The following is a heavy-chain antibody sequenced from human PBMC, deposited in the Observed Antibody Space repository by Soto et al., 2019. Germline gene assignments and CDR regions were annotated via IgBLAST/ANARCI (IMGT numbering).Heavy chain of an antibody. CDR3: AKTHGATTVVTRYWYFDL. Sequence: PGGSLRLSCAASGFTFGAFAMAWVRQRPGDGLEWVSSPSAGGGSTYYNNSVRGRFTISRDNSNGTLFLQMNNLRAEDTAVYFCAKTHGATTVVTRYWYFDLWGRGTLVTVSS. CDR1: GFTFGAFA. J-gene: IGHJ2*01. D-gene: IGHD4-17*01. V-gene: IGHV3-23*01. CDR2: PSAGGGST.